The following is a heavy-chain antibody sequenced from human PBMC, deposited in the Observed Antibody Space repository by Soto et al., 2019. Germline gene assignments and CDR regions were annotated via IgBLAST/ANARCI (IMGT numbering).Heavy chain of an antibody. J-gene: IGHJ5*02. D-gene: IGHD6-25*01. V-gene: IGHV4-59*01. CDR2: IYYSGST. CDR1: GGSISSYY. CDR3: ARPHGGSSGWDKWFDP. Sequence: QVQLQESGPGLVKPSETLSLTCTVSGGSISSYYWSWIRQPPGKGLEWIGYIYYSGSTNYNPSLQRRATISVATSTNQFPLKLSSVTAADTAVYYCARPHGGSSGWDKWFDPWGQGTLVTVSS.